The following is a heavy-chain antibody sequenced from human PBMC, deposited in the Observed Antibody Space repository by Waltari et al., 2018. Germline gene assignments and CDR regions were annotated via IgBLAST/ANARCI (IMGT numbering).Heavy chain of an antibody. CDR1: GFTFSSYG. CDR3: AKDPNLTGTMDY. V-gene: IGHV3-30*18. CDR2: ISYDGSNK. J-gene: IGHJ4*02. D-gene: IGHD1-20*01. Sequence: QVQLVESGGGVVQPGRSLRLSCAASGFTFSSYGMHWVRQAPGKGLEWVAVISYDGSNKYYADSVKGRFTISRDNSKNTLYLQMNSLRAEDTAVYYCAKDPNLTGTMDYWGQGTLVTV.